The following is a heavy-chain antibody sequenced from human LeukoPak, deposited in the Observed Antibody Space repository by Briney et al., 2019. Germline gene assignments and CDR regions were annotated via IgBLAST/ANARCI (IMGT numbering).Heavy chain of an antibody. Sequence: QSGGSLRLSCAASGFTFSSYGMHWVRQAPGKGLEWVAFIRYDGTNKYYADSVEGRFTISRDNSKNTLYLQMNSLRAEDTAVYYCATDLGTAHKTFDIWGQGTMVTVSS. J-gene: IGHJ3*02. D-gene: IGHD3-10*01. V-gene: IGHV3-30*02. CDR2: IRYDGTNK. CDR3: ATDLGTAHKTFDI. CDR1: GFTFSSYG.